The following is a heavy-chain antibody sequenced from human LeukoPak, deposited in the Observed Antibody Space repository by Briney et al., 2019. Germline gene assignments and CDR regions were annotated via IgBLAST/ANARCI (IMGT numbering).Heavy chain of an antibody. Sequence: ASVKVSCKASGDTFKNYGIMWVRQAPGQGLEWMGWISGYNTNAKYAQKVQGRVTMTTDTSTDTAYMELRSLRSDDTAVHYCARSAVLPGDYWGQGTLVTVSS. J-gene: IGHJ4*02. CDR2: ISGYNTNA. CDR3: ARSAVLPGDY. V-gene: IGHV1-18*01. CDR1: GDTFKNYG.